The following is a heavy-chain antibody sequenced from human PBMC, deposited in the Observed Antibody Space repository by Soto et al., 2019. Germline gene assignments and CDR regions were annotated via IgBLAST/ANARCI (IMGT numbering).Heavy chain of an antibody. D-gene: IGHD6-19*01. CDR3: VRDGSTGWHFDS. CDR2: TRQDGGQS. V-gene: IGHV3-7*01. J-gene: IGHJ4*02. Sequence: EVQLVESGGGLVQPGGSLRLSCEASGFTLSSYWMSWIRQAPGKGLEWVANTRQDGGQSYLVDSVQGRFTISRDNAKNSVYLQMNSLRVEDTDVYSCVRDGSTGWHFDSWGQGTLVTVSS. CDR1: GFTLSSYW.